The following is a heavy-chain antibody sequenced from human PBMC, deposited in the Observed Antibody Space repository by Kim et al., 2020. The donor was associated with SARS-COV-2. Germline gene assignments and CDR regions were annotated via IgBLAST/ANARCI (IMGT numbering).Heavy chain of an antibody. D-gene: IGHD4-17*01. CDR1: GCTFSSYA. J-gene: IGHJ6*02. CDR2: IIPILGIA. V-gene: IGHV1-69*04. Sequence: SVKVSCKASGCTFSSYAISWVRQAPGQGLECMGRIIPILGIANYAQKLQARVTITADKSTSTAYMELSSLRSEDTAVYYCAREGYGETYYYYYGIDVWGQGTTVNVSS. CDR3: AREGYGETYYYYYGIDV.